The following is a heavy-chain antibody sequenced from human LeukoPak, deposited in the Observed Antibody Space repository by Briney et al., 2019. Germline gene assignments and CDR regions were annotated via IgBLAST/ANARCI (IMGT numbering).Heavy chain of an antibody. Sequence: TSETLSLTCTVSGGSISSGSYYWSWIRQPAGKGLEWIGRIYTSGSTNYNPSLKSRVTISVDTSKNQFSLKLSSVTAADTAGYYCARDACSGGSCYPESYYYYYMDVWGKGTTVTISS. D-gene: IGHD2-15*01. CDR3: ARDACSGGSCYPESYYYYYMDV. V-gene: IGHV4-61*02. CDR1: GGSISSGSYY. J-gene: IGHJ6*03. CDR2: IYTSGST.